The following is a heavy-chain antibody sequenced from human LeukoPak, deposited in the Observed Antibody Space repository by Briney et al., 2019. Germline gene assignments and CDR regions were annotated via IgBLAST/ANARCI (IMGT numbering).Heavy chain of an antibody. CDR1: GFTFSSYV. J-gene: IGHJ4*02. CDR3: ARGVITIFGVVDY. CDR2: ISSSGSTI. V-gene: IGHV3-48*03. Sequence: PGGSLRLSFAAPGFTFSSYVVNWVRQAPGKGLEWVSYISSSGSTIYYADSVKGRFTISRDNAKNSRYLQVNSLIAEDTAVYYCARGVITIFGVVDYWGQGTLVTVSS. D-gene: IGHD3-3*01.